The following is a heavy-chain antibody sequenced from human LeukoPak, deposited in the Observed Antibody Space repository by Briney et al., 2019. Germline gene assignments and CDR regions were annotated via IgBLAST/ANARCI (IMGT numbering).Heavy chain of an antibody. CDR1: GYTFTSYG. V-gene: IGHV1-18*01. CDR3: ARALQRAVAGTPFDY. J-gene: IGHJ4*02. Sequence: ASVKVSCKASGYTFTSYGISWVRQAPGQGLEWMGWISAYNGNTNYAQKLQGRVTMTTDTSTSTAYMELRSLRSEDTAVYYCARALQRAVAGTPFDYWGQGTLVTVSS. CDR2: ISAYNGNT. D-gene: IGHD6-19*01.